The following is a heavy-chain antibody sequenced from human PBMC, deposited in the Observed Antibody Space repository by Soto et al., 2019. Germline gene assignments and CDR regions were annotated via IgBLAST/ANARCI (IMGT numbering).Heavy chain of an antibody. CDR2: IYHSGST. Sequence: PSESTSLTCAACGASVSISVSAVTWIQQPPGKGLEWIGYIYHSGSTNYNPSLKSRVTISVDRSKNQFSLKLSSVTAADTAVYYCARWGGGVMLRGVTEPAPWFDPWGQGTLVTVSS. CDR1: GASVSISVSA. CDR3: ARWGGGVMLRGVTEPAPWFDP. D-gene: IGHD3-16*01. V-gene: IGHV4-30-2*01. J-gene: IGHJ5*02.